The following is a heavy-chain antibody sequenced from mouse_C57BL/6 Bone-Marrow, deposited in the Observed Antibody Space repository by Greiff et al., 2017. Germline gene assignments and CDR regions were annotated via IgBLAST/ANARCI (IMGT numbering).Heavy chain of an antibody. V-gene: IGHV5-4*01. J-gene: IGHJ3*01. CDR1: GFTFSSYA. CDR3: ARDPIYYYGSSYGGFAY. CDR2: ISDGGSYT. D-gene: IGHD1-1*01. Sequence: EVKLVESGGGLVKPGGSLTLSCAASGFTFSSYALSWVRQTPEKRLEWVATISDGGSYTYYPDNVKGRFTISRDNAKNNMYLQMSHLKAEDTATYYCARDPIYYYGSSYGGFAYWGQGTLVTVSA.